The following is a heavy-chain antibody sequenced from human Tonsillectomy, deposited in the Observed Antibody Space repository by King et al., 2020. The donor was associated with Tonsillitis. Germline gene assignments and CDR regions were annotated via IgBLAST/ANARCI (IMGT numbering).Heavy chain of an antibody. Sequence: VQLQESGPGLVKPSQTLSLTCTVSGGSISSGGYYWSWIRQHPGKGLEWIGYIYYSWSTYYNPSLKGRVTISVHTSKNQISLKLSSVTAADTAVYYCARGTFCGGDCYTFDYWGQGTLVTVSS. V-gene: IGHV4-31*03. J-gene: IGHJ4*02. D-gene: IGHD2-21*02. CDR3: ARGTFCGGDCYTFDY. CDR2: IYYSWST. CDR1: GGSISSGGYY.